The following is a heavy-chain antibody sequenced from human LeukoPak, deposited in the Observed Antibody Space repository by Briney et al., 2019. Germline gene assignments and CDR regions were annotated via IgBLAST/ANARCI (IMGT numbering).Heavy chain of an antibody. CDR3: ARDVHGGAFDY. D-gene: IGHD4-23*01. J-gene: IGHJ4*02. Sequence: GGSLRLSCAASGFTFSSYWMNWVRQAPGKGLEWVANINQDGSAKYYVDSVKGRFTFSRDNAMNSLFLQMNSLRAEDTAVYYCARDVHGGAFDYWGQGTLVTVSA. CDR1: GFTFSSYW. V-gene: IGHV3-7*01. CDR2: INQDGSAK.